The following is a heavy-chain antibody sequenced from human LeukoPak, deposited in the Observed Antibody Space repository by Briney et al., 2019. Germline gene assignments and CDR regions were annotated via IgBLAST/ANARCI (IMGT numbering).Heavy chain of an antibody. CDR3: ARDPSGTYYPRVSGALDI. D-gene: IGHD1-26*01. V-gene: IGHV1-3*01. Sequence: ASVKVSCTASGYTFTSYAMHWVRQAPGQRLEWMGWINAGNGNTKYSQKFQGRVTITRDTSASTAYMELSSLRSEDTAVYYCARDPSGTYYPRVSGALDIWGQGTMVTVSS. CDR1: GYTFTSYA. CDR2: INAGNGNT. J-gene: IGHJ3*02.